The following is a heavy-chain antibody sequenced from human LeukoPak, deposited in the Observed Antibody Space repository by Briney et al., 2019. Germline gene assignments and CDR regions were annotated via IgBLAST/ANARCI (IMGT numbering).Heavy chain of an antibody. V-gene: IGHV4-59*01. Sequence: SETLSLTCTVSGGSISSYYWSWIRQPPGKGLEWIGYIHYSGSTSYNPSLKSRVTISVDTSKKQFSLKLSPVTAADTAVYYCASNLPSDRGNDYWGQGTLVTVSS. CDR3: ASNLPSDRGNDY. CDR1: GGSISSYY. D-gene: IGHD1-14*01. CDR2: IHYSGST. J-gene: IGHJ4*02.